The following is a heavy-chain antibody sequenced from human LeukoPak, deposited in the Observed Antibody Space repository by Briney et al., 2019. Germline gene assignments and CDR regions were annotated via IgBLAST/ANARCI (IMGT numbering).Heavy chain of an antibody. J-gene: IGHJ3*01. D-gene: IGHD6-6*01. CDR2: IHFSGHT. Sequence: PSETLSLTCTVSGDSMTNHDWSWSWNAPRQGLGRVAYIHFSGHTTYNPSLTSRASISIATSKNQLSLKLTSVTAADTAVYYCARDGARLTGTSAMDVWGQGTMVTVSS. V-gene: IGHV4-59*11. CDR1: GDSMTNHD. CDR3: ARDGARLTGTSAMDV.